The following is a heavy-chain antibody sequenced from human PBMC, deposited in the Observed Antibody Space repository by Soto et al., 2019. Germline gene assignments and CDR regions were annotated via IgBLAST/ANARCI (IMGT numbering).Heavy chain of an antibody. CDR1: GGSISSYY. CDR2: IYYSGST. V-gene: IGHV4-59*01. D-gene: IGHD4-17*01. J-gene: IGHJ4*02. Sequence: QVQLPESGPGLVKPSETLSLTCTVSGGSISSYYWSWIRQPPGKGLEWIGYIYYSGSTNYNPSLKSRFTISVDTSKNQFSLQLSSVTAADTAVYYCARRYGASFDYWGQGTLVTVSS. CDR3: ARRYGASFDY.